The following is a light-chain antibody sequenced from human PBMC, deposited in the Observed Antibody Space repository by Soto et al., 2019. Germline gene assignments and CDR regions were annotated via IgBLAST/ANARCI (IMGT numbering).Light chain of an antibody. CDR3: AVWDDHLNGPL. V-gene: IGLV2-14*02. CDR2: SNN. J-gene: IGLJ2*01. Sequence: QSALTQPASVSGSPGQSITISCTGISNDVGTYNLVSWYQHHPGKAPKLLIFSNNQRPSGVPDRFSDSKSGTSASLAISGLQSEDEADYYCAVWDDHLNGPLFGGGTKLTVL. CDR1: SNDVGTYNL.